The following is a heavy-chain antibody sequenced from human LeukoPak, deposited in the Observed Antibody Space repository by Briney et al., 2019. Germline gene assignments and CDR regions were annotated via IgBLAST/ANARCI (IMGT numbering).Heavy chain of an antibody. Sequence: GGSLQISCQGSGSRFTTYWIGWVRQVPGKGLEWMGVLYPGDSDLDTKYSPSFQGQGTISADKSISTAYLQWSSLKASDTAIYYCARRDYYGSGSYWGAFDYWGQGTLVTVSS. CDR2: LYPGDSDLDT. J-gene: IGHJ4*02. V-gene: IGHV5-51*01. CDR1: GSRFTTYW. CDR3: ARRDYYGSGSYWGAFDY. D-gene: IGHD3-10*01.